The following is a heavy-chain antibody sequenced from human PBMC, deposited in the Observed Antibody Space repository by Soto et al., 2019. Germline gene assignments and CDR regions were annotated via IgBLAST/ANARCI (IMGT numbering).Heavy chain of an antibody. CDR3: ARLGFPGAIYFDS. CDR2: IYPGDSET. J-gene: IGHJ4*02. V-gene: IGHV5-51*01. CDR1: GYNFTTFW. Sequence: GESLKISCKGSGYNFTTFWIGWVRQMPGKGLEWMGIIYPGDSETKYSPDFEGQVTISADRSTNTAYLQWRSLRASDTAMYYCARLGFPGAIYFDSWGLGTLVTSPQ.